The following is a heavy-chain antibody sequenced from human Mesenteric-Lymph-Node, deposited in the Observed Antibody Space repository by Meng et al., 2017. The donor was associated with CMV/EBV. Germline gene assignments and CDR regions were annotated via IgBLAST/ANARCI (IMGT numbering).Heavy chain of an antibody. CDR1: GFTFGDYE. V-gene: IGHV3-48*03. Sequence: GESLKISCVASGFTFGDYEMNWVRQAPGKGLEWISYISPNGRTIYYADSMTGRLTVSRDNAKNSVHLQLNSLRAEDTAVYYCARANERDSSGYYYNGSPYYFDYWGQGTLVTVSS. CDR2: ISPNGRTI. D-gene: IGHD3-22*01. CDR3: ARANERDSSGYYYNGSPYYFDY. J-gene: IGHJ4*02.